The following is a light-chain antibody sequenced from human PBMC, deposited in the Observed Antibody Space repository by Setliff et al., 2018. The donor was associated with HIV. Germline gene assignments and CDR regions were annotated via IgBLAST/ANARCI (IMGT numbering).Light chain of an antibody. V-gene: IGLV2-14*01. CDR1: SSDVGGHNS. Sequence: LTQPASVSGSLGQSITISCTGTSSDVGGHNSVSWYQQHPGKAPKLMISEVSNRPSGVSNRFSGSKSGNTASLTIAGLQPEDEADYYCSSYSSSRPRVFGTGTRSPS. CDR2: EVS. CDR3: SSYSSSRPRV. J-gene: IGLJ1*01.